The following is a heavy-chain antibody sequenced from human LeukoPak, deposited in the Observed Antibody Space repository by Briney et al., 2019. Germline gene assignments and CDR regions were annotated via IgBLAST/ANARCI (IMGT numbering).Heavy chain of an antibody. CDR1: GFTFSSYA. J-gene: IGHJ4*02. CDR3: ARDPMRYDSSGYYPLGYYFDY. D-gene: IGHD3-22*01. CDR2: ISYDGSNK. V-gene: IGHV3-30*04. Sequence: GGSLRLSCAASGFTFSSYAMHWVRQAPGKGLEWVAVISYDGSNKYYADSVKGRITISRDNSKNTLYLQMNSLRAEDTAVYYCARDPMRYDSSGYYPLGYYFDYWGQGTLVTVSS.